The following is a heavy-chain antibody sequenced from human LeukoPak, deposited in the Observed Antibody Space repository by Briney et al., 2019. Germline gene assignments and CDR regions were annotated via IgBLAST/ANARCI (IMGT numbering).Heavy chain of an antibody. V-gene: IGHV3-7*04. D-gene: IGHD1-7*01. CDR3: ARVRTKEGRDS. CDR2: IKPDGSER. J-gene: IGHJ5*01. Sequence: GGSLRLSCAASGFIFRNYWMSWVRQAPGKGLEWVANIKPDGSERDYVDSVKGRFTISRDNAMNSLDLEMNSLRAEDTAVYYCARVRTKEGRDSWGQGTLVTVSS. CDR1: GFIFRNYW.